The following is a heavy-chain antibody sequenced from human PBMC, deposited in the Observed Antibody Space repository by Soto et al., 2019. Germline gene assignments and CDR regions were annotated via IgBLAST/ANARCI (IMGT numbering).Heavy chain of an antibody. CDR2: IIPIFGTA. CDR1: GGTFSSYA. V-gene: IGHV1-69*01. Sequence: QVQLVQSGAEVKKPGSSVKVSCKASGGTFSSYAISWVRQAPGQGLEWMGGIIPIFGTANYAQKFQGRVTITADESTSTAYMELSSLRSEDTAVYYCARNNGDSSSWAPWYYFDYRGQGTLVTVSS. CDR3: ARNNGDSSSWAPWYYFDY. J-gene: IGHJ4*02. D-gene: IGHD6-13*01.